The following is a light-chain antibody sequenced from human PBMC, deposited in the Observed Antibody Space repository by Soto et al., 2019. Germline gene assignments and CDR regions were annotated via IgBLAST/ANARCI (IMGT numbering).Light chain of an antibody. CDR3: MQSTQLPPT. Sequence: DVVMTQTPLSLSVAPLQPASISCXSSQSLLHITGETFLFWSLQKPGQSPQLLIYEVSTRVSGVPDRFSGSGSGTDFTLEISRVETDDVGIYYCMQSTQLPPTFGQGTRLEIK. V-gene: IGKV2D-29*02. CDR2: EVS. J-gene: IGKJ5*01. CDR1: QSLLHITGETF.